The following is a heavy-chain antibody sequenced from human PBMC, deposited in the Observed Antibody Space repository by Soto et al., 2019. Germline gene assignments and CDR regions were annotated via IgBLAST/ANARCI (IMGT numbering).Heavy chain of an antibody. CDR1: GYTFTSYG. CDR2: ISAHNGNT. V-gene: IGHV1-18*01. D-gene: IGHD1-1*01. CDR3: ERGRYGDY. Sequence: QVHLVQSGAEVKKPGASVKVSCKASGYTFTSYGITWVRQAPGQGLEWRGWISAHNGNTDYAQKLQGRVIVTTDTSTSTAYMELRSLISDDTAVYYCERGRYGDYWGQGALVTVSS. J-gene: IGHJ4*02.